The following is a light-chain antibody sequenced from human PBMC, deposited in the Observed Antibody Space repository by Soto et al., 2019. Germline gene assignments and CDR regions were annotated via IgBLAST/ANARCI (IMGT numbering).Light chain of an antibody. CDR3: QTWDNDVKWQ. CDR2: VYSDGSH. Sequence: QPVLTQSPSASASLGASVKLTCTLSSGRSSYTIAWHQQQPGKGPRYLMKVYSDGSHIKGDGIPDRFSGSTSGAERYLTISSLQSEDEADYYCQTWDNDVKWQFGGGTKLTVL. V-gene: IGLV4-69*01. CDR1: SGRSSYT. J-gene: IGLJ2*01.